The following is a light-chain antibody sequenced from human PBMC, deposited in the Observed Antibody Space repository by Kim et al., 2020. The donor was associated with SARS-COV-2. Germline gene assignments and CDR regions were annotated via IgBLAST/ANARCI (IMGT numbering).Light chain of an antibody. J-gene: IGLJ2*01. CDR2: QDS. V-gene: IGLV3-1*01. CDR1: KLWDKY. CDR3: QAWDSSTVV. Sequence: SVSPGQTASITCSGDKLWDKYACWYQQKPGQSPVLVIYQDSKRPSGIPERFSGSSSGNTATLTISGTQAMDEADYYCQAWDSSTVVFGGGTQLTVL.